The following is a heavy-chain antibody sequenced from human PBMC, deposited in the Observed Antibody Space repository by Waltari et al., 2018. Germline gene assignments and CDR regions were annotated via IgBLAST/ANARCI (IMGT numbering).Heavy chain of an antibody. V-gene: IGHV1-69*05. Sequence: QVQLVQSGAEVKKPGSSVKVSCKASGGTFSSYAISWVRQAPGQGLEWMGGIIPIFGTANYAQKCQGRVTITTDESTSTAYMELSSLRSEDTAVYYCASKYSSGWYEDGMDVWGQGTTVTVSS. D-gene: IGHD6-19*01. CDR1: GGTFSSYA. CDR2: IIPIFGTA. J-gene: IGHJ6*02. CDR3: ASKYSSGWYEDGMDV.